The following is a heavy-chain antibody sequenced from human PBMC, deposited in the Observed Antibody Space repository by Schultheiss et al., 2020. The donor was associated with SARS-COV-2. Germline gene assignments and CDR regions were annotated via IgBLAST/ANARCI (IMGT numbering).Heavy chain of an antibody. CDR3: ARDYTGVNDAFDI. Sequence: SETLSLTCTVSGGSISSGGYYWSWIRQHPGKGLEWIGYIYYSGSTYYNPSLKSRVTISVDTSKNQFSLKLSSVTAADTAVYYCARDYTGVNDAFDIWGQGTMVTVSS. D-gene: IGHD3-10*01. CDR2: IYYSGST. V-gene: IGHV4-31*03. J-gene: IGHJ3*02. CDR1: GGSISSGGYY.